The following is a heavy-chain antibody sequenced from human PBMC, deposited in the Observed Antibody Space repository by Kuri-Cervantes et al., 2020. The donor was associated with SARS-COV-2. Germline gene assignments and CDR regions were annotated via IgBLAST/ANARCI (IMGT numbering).Heavy chain of an antibody. CDR2: IYYSGST. J-gene: IGHJ6*02. V-gene: IGHV4-39*07. Sequence: SETLSLTCTVSGGSISSSSYYWGWIRQPPGKGLEWIGSIYYSGSTYYNPSLKSRVTISVDTSKNQFSLKLSSVTAADTAVYYCARDGGGYCSSVRCPSVGLDVWGQGTTVTVSS. D-gene: IGHD2-2*01. CDR3: ARDGGGYCSSVRCPSVGLDV. CDR1: GGSISSSSYY.